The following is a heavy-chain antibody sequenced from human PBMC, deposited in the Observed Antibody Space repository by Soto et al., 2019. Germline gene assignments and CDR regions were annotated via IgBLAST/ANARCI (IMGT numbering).Heavy chain of an antibody. CDR3: XXXXYXGCINAVCYPLDY. J-gene: IGHJ4*02. V-gene: IGHV1-46*01. D-gene: IGHD2-8*01. CDR2: INPSGGST. CDR1: GYTFTSXX. Sequence: QVQLVQSGAEVKKPGASVKISCKASGYTFTSXXXXXVRXXPXXXLEWMGIINPSGGSTNYAQKLQGRVAMTXDXSXXTVYMXLXXXXXXXXXXXXXXXXXYXGCINAVCYPLDYWGQGTLVTVSS.